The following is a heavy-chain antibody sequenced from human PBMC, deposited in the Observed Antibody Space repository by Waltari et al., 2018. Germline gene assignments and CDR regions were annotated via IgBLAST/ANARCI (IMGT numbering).Heavy chain of an antibody. CDR3: AKTKDYDFWSGLYY. D-gene: IGHD3-3*01. Sequence: EVQLLESGGGLVQPGGSLRLSCAASGFTFSSYAMSWVRQAPGKGLEWVSAIRGSGGSTYYADSVKGRFTISRDNSKNTLYLQMNSLRAEDTAVYYCAKTKDYDFWSGLYYWGQGTLVTVSS. CDR2: IRGSGGST. CDR1: GFTFSSYA. J-gene: IGHJ4*02. V-gene: IGHV3-23*01.